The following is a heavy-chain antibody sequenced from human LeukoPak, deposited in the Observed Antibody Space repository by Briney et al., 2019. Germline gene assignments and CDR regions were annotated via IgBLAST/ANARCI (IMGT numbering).Heavy chain of an antibody. CDR3: AKLGCTGTICYANY. CDR1: GFTFSSYS. D-gene: IGHD2-2*01. Sequence: GGSLRLSCAASGFTFSSYSMNWVRQTPGKGLEWVSVISGGGDSTDYADSMKGRVTISRDNSKNTLYLQMNSLRAEDTALYYCAKLGCTGTICYANYWGQGTLVTVSS. J-gene: IGHJ4*02. CDR2: ISGGGDST. V-gene: IGHV3-23*01.